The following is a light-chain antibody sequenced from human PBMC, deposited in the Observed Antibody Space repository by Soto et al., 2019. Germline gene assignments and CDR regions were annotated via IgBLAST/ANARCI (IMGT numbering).Light chain of an antibody. Sequence: QSVLTPPPSASGSPGQSVAISCTGTSSDVGGYDYVSWYQQHPGTAPKLMLYEVNNRPSGVSNRFSGSKSGNTASLIISGLQTEDEADYYCSAYTTTSTLIFGTGTKVAVL. CDR1: SSDVGGYDY. CDR2: EVN. V-gene: IGLV2-14*01. J-gene: IGLJ1*01. CDR3: SAYTTTSTLI.